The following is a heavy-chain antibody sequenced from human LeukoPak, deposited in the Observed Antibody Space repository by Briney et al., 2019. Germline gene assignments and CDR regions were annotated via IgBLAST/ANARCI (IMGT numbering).Heavy chain of an antibody. J-gene: IGHJ4*02. V-gene: IGHV3-11*01. D-gene: IGHD2-2*01. CDR3: ARDRQPSSYEGLNS. CDR1: GFTFSDYY. Sequence: GGSLRLSCAASGFTFSDYYMSWIRQAPGKGLEWISYISNSGNTVYYADSVKGRFTIYRDNAKNSVYVEMDSLRAEDTAVYYCARDRQPSSYEGLNSWGQGTLVTVSS. CDR2: ISNSGNTV.